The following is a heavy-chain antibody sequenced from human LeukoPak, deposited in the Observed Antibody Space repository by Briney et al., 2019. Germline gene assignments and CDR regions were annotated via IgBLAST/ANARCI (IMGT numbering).Heavy chain of an antibody. CDR1: GASINKDY. CDR2: IHTSGST. Sequence: SETLSLTGTVSGASINKDYWSWIRQPAGKGLEWIGRIHTSGSTHHNPSLKSRVTMSIDASKNQFSLKLSSVTAADTAVYYCARLNCGGDCYIDYWGQGTLVTVSS. CDR3: ARLNCGGDCYIDY. V-gene: IGHV4-4*07. J-gene: IGHJ4*02. D-gene: IGHD2-21*02.